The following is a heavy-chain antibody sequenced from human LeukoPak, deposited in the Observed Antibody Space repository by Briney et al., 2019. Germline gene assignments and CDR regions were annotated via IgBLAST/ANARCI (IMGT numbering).Heavy chain of an antibody. Sequence: ASVKVYCKASGYTFTSYYMHWVRQAPGQGLEWMGIINPSGGSTSYAQKFQGRVTMTRDTSTSTVYVELSSLRSEDTAVYYCALRGDGYNSIDYWGQGTLVTVSS. J-gene: IGHJ4*02. V-gene: IGHV1-46*03. D-gene: IGHD5-24*01. CDR1: GYTFTSYY. CDR3: ALRGDGYNSIDY. CDR2: INPSGGST.